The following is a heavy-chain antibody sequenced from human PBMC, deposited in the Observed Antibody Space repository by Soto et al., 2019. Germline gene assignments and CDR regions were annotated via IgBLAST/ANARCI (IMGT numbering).Heavy chain of an antibody. J-gene: IGHJ4*02. CDR1: GFTFSSYA. CDR2: ISGSGDST. Sequence: GGSLRLSCTASGFTFSSYAMRWFRHAPGKGLEWVSAISGSGDSTYYADSVKGRLTISRDNSKNTLYLQMNSLRVEDTAVYYCAKDYYYDSSGPDYWGQGTLVTVSS. V-gene: IGHV3-23*01. CDR3: AKDYYYDSSGPDY. D-gene: IGHD3-22*01.